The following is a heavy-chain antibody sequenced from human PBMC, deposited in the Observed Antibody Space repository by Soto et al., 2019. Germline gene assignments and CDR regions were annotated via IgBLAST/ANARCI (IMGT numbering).Heavy chain of an antibody. D-gene: IGHD4-17*01. CDR2: INAGNGNT. J-gene: IGHJ5*02. V-gene: IGHV1-3*01. CDR3: ARDYGDYEEVVWFDP. Sequence: ASVKVSCKASGYTFTSYAMHWVRQAPGQRLEWMGWINAGNGNTKYSQKFQGRVTITRDTSASTAYMELSSLRSEDTAVYYCARDYGDYEEVVWFDPWGQGTQVTVSS. CDR1: GYTFTSYA.